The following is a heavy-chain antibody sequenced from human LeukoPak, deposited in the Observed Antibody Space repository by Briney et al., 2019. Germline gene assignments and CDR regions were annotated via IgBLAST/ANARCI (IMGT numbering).Heavy chain of an antibody. J-gene: IGHJ4*02. CDR1: GFTFDDYA. CDR2: ISWNSGSI. D-gene: IGHD3-22*01. V-gene: IGHV3-9*01. CDR3: AKDSLAYYYDSSGYVDY. Sequence: PGGSLRLSCAASGFTFDDYAMHWVRHAPGKGLEWVSGISWNSGSIGYADSVKGRFTISRDNAKNSLYLQMNSLRAEDTALYCCAKDSLAYYYDSSGYVDYWGQGTLVTVSS.